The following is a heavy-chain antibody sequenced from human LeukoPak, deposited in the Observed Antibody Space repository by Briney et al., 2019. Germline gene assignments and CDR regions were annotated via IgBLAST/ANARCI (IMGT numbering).Heavy chain of an antibody. J-gene: IGHJ3*02. D-gene: IGHD6-6*01. V-gene: IGHV5-51*01. CDR3: ARPRGRSSFDGFDI. CDR2: IYPGGSDT. CDR1: GDTFTSYW. Sequence: GESLQISCKGSGDTFTSYWIAWVRQMPGKGLEWMGVIYPGGSDTRYSPSFQGQVTISADKSTSTAYLQWSSLKASDTAMYYCARPRGRSSFDGFDIWGQGTMVTVSS.